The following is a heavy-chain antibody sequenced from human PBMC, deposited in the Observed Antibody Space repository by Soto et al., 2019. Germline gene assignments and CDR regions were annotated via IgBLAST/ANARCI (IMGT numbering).Heavy chain of an antibody. Sequence: QVQLLQSGSEVRKPGSSVKVSCKASGGTHNNYAFTWVRQARGQGLEWVGGIIPIFATVVYAQRFEGRVTISADKSTSTAYMELTNLSFDDTAVYYCTILWEAVRYQYYGLDVWGQGTAITVSS. J-gene: IGHJ6*02. D-gene: IGHD2-21*01. CDR1: GGTHNNYA. V-gene: IGHV1-69*06. CDR2: IIPIFATV. CDR3: TILWEAVRYQYYGLDV.